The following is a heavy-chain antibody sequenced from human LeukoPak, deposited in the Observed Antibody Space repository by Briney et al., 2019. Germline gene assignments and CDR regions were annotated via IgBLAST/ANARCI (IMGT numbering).Heavy chain of an antibody. CDR2: IYYSGST. J-gene: IGHJ6*03. CDR1: GGSISSSSYY. Sequence: SETLSLTCTVSGGSISSSSYYWGWIRQPPGKGLEWIGSIYYSGSTYYNPSLKSRVTISVDTSKNQFSLKLSSVTAADTAVYYCATRGGYCTNGVCPYYYMDVWGKGTTVTVSS. CDR3: ATRGGYCTNGVCPYYYMDV. D-gene: IGHD2-8*01. V-gene: IGHV4-39*07.